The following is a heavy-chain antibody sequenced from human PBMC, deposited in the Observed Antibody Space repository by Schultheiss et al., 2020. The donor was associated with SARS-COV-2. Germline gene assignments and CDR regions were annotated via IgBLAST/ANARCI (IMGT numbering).Heavy chain of an antibody. J-gene: IGHJ4*02. D-gene: IGHD3-16*02. CDR2: ITGSGTST. CDR3: AKRPVTFGGIIVYFDY. CDR1: GFTFKNFG. V-gene: IGHV3-23*01. Sequence: GRSLRLSCAASGFTFKNFGMSWVRQAPGKGLEWVAAITGSGTSTNYADSVKGRFTISRDNSKSMVYLQMNSLTVDDTAVYYCAKRPVTFGGIIVYFDYWGQGNLVTVSS.